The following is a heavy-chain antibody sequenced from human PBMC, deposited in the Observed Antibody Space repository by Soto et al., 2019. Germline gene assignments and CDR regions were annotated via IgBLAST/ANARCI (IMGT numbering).Heavy chain of an antibody. CDR3: AKATATGGGAFEI. Sequence: GGSLSLSCAASGFTFSSYWMSWVRQAPGKGLEWVSTILVGGSTHYEDSVKGRFTISRDTSKNTVYLQMNSLTAGDTAVYYCAKATATGGGAFEICGQGTMVTVSS. J-gene: IGHJ3*02. CDR1: GFTFSSYW. CDR2: ILVGGST. D-gene: IGHD2-8*02. V-gene: IGHV3-23*01.